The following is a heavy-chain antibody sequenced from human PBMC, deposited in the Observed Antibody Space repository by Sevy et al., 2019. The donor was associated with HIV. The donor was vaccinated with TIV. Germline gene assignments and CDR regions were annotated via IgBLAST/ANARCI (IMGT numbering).Heavy chain of an antibody. V-gene: IGHV3-30-3*01. CDR1: GFTFSSYA. CDR2: ISYDGSNK. D-gene: IGHD5-18*01. J-gene: IGHJ6*02. CDR3: AGGYSYGDSGDYGMDV. Sequence: GESLKISCAASGFTFSSYAMHWVRQAPGKGLEWVAVISYDGSNKYYADSVKGRFTISRDNSKNTLYLQMNSLRAEDTAVYYCAGGYSYGDSGDYGMDVWGQGTTVTVSS.